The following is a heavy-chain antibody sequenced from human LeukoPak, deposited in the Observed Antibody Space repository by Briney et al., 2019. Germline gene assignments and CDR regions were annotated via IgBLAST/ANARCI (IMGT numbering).Heavy chain of an antibody. J-gene: IGHJ5*02. CDR3: ARLSSRGPYYDFWSGYLNWFDP. CDR1: GGSISSSSYY. V-gene: IGHV4-39*01. D-gene: IGHD3-3*01. CDR2: IYYSGST. Sequence: PSETLSLTCTVSGGSISSSSYYWGWIRQPPGKGLEWIGSIYYSGSTYYNPSLKSRVTISVDTSKNQFSLKLSSVTAADTAVYYCARLSSRGPYYDFWSGYLNWFDPWGQGTLVTVSS.